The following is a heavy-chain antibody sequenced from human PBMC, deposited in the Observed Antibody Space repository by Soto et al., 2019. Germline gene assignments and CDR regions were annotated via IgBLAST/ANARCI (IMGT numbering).Heavy chain of an antibody. J-gene: IGHJ3*02. V-gene: IGHV1-69*06. CDR2: ITPIFGTA. D-gene: IGHD3-16*01. CDR3: ASRKGTFNNAFDI. Sequence: SVKVSCKASGGTFSSYAISWVRQAPGQGLEWMGGITPIFGTANYAQKFQGRVTITADKSTSTAYMELSSLRSEDTAVYYCASRKGTFNNAFDIWGQGTMVTVSS. CDR1: GGTFSSYA.